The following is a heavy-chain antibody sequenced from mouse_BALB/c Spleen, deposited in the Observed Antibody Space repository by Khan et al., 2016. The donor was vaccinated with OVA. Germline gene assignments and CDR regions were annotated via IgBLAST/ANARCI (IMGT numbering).Heavy chain of an antibody. J-gene: IGHJ3*01. CDR2: INPSNYYT. Sequence: QVQLKQSGAELARPGASVKMSCKASGYTFTSYTIHWVRQRPGQAPEWVGHINPSNYYTNYNQNFKDKATLIVDKSSSTAYMQLNSLTSEDSAVYYCGREGAYHRSDGWCAYWGQGTLVTVSA. D-gene: IGHD2-14*01. V-gene: IGHV1-4*01. CDR1: GYTFTSYT. CDR3: GREGAYHRSDGWCAY.